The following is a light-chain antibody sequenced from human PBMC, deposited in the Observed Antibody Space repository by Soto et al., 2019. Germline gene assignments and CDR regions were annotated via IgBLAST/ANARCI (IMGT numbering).Light chain of an antibody. J-gene: IGKJ4*01. CDR2: DIS. V-gene: IGKV3D-15*01. Sequence: EIWMTQSPATLSVSPGERATLSCRASQSVSRNLDWYQQKPGKAPSLLIYDISARATGIPTRLSGSGSGTEFTITISSMKSEDFEVYYCQQYNDWTLTFGGGTKVDIK. CDR1: QSVSRN. CDR3: QQYNDWTLT.